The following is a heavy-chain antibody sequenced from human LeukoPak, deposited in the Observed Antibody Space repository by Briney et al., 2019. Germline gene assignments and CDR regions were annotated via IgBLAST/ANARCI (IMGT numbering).Heavy chain of an antibody. D-gene: IGHD3-16*01. CDR2: INTDGSVT. Sequence: GGSLRLSCAASGFSFSIHDMHWVRRAPGKGLVWVSQINTDGSVTAYADSVKGRFTISRDNAKNTLYLQMNSLRAEDTAVYYCARWTYASDGSGYWGQGTLVTVSS. CDR3: ARWTYASDGSGY. CDR1: GFSFSIHD. J-gene: IGHJ4*02. V-gene: IGHV3-74*01.